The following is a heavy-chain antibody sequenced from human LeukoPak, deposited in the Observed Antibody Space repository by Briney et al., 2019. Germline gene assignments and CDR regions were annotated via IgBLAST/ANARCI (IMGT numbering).Heavy chain of an antibody. Sequence: GASVKVSCKASGYTFTSYGISWVRQAPGQGLEWMGWISAYNGNTNYAQKLQGRVTMTTDTSTSTAYMELGSLRSDDTAVYYCARDFIAVAGDDYYYGMDVWGQGTTVTVSS. D-gene: IGHD6-19*01. CDR3: ARDFIAVAGDDYYYGMDV. CDR2: ISAYNGNT. J-gene: IGHJ6*02. CDR1: GYTFTSYG. V-gene: IGHV1-18*01.